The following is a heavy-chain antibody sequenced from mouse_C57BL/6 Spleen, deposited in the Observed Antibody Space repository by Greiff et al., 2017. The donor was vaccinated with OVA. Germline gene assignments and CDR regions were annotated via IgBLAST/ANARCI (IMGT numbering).Heavy chain of an antibody. CDR1: GYTFTSYW. D-gene: IGHD2-3*01. CDR3: ARREIYDGYYVGAMDY. V-gene: IGHV1-59*01. J-gene: IGHJ4*01. Sequence: VQLQQPGAELVRPGTSVKLSCKASGYTFTSYWMHWVKQRPGQGLEWIGVIDPSDSYTNYNQKFKGKATLTVDTSSSTAYMQLSSLTSEDSAVYYCARREIYDGYYVGAMDYWGQGTSVTVSS. CDR2: IDPSDSYT.